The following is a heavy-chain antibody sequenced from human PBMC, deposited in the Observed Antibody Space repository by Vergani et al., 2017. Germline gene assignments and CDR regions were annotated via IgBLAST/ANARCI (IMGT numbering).Heavy chain of an antibody. Sequence: QVQLQESGPGLVKPSETLSLICTVSGGSISSYYWSWIRQPPGKGLEWIGYIYYSGSTNYNPSLKSRVTISVDTSKNQFSLKLSSVTAADTAVYYCARDTGHDYSVFAFDIWGQGTMVTVSS. CDR1: GGSISSYY. CDR3: ARDTGHDYSVFAFDI. CDR2: IYYSGST. V-gene: IGHV4-59*01. J-gene: IGHJ3*02. D-gene: IGHD4-11*01.